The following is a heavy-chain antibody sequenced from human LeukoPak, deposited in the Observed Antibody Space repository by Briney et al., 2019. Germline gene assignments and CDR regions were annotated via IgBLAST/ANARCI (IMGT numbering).Heavy chain of an antibody. CDR2: TSGSGGST. D-gene: IGHD5-18*01. CDR1: GFTFSSCA. Sequence: PGGSLRLSCAASGFTFSSCAMTWVRQAPGKGLECVSATSGSGGSTYYADSVKGRFTISRDNSKNTLYLQMNSLRAEDSAVYFCAKTSGYSYQYYFDFWGQGTLVTVSS. CDR3: AKTSGYSYQYYFDF. J-gene: IGHJ4*02. V-gene: IGHV3-23*01.